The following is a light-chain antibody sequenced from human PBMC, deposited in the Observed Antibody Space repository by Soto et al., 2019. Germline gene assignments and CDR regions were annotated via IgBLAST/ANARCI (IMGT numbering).Light chain of an antibody. Sequence: EVVMTQSPATVSVSPGERATLSCRASQSVSTNLAWYQQKPGQAPRLLIEGASGRATAIPARCSGSGSGTEIPLTNSSLQSEDCVIYYCQQYDKRPETFGQENKVDIK. CDR1: QSVSTN. V-gene: IGKV3D-15*01. J-gene: IGKJ1*01. CDR3: QQYDKRPET. CDR2: GAS.